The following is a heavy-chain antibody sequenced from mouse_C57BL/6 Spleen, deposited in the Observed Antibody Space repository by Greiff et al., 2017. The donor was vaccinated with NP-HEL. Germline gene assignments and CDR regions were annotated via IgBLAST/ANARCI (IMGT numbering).Heavy chain of an antibody. CDR1: GFTFSSYA. CDR2: ISDGGSYT. V-gene: IGHV5-4*01. D-gene: IGHD4-1*01. CDR3: ARDLTGTGFDY. J-gene: IGHJ2*01. Sequence: VQLKESGGGLVKPGGSLKLSCAASGFTFSSYAMSWVRQTPEKRLEWVATISDGGSYTYYPDNVKGRFTISRDNAKNNLYLQMSHLKSEDTAMYYCARDLTGTGFDYWGQGTTLTVSS.